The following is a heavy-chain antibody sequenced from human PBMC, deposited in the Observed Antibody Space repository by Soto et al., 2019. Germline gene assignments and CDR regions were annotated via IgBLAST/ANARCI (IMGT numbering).Heavy chain of an antibody. D-gene: IGHD2-2*01. CDR1: GFPFCTYA. V-gene: IGHV3-23*01. Sequence: AGGSLRLSCAAPGFPFCTYALSWVRQAPGTGLEWVSSGMGIGGVIYYADSVKGRFTISRDNPKNTLYLQMNSLRVEDMAVYYCVKVGHYCSSTICPNDYWGQGTLVTVCS. CDR2: GMGIGGVI. J-gene: IGHJ4*02. CDR3: VKVGHYCSSTICPNDY.